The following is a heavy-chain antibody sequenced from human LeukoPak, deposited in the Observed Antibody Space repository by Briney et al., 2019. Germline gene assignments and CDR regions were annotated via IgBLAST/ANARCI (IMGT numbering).Heavy chain of an antibody. CDR2: INHSEST. CDR1: GGSFSGYY. Sequence: SETLSLTCAVYGGSFSGYYWSWIRQPPGKGLDWIGEINHSESTNYNPSLKSRVTISVDTSKNQFSLKLSFVTAADTAVYYCARGSTATYSQPYYFDYWGQGTLVTVSS. D-gene: IGHD2-15*01. CDR3: ARGSTATYSQPYYFDY. V-gene: IGHV4-34*01. J-gene: IGHJ4*02.